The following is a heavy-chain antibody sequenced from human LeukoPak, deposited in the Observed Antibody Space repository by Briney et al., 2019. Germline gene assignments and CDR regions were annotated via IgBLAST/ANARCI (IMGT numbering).Heavy chain of an antibody. CDR1: GFTFSSYA. V-gene: IGHV3-23*01. D-gene: IGHD5-18*01. Sequence: PGGSLRLSCAASGFTFSSYAMSWVRQAPGKGLEWVSAISGSGGSTYYADSVKGRFTISRDNSKNTLYLQMNSLRAEDTAVYYCAKDFLNTAMVTMALYYYYMDVWGKGTTVTVSS. J-gene: IGHJ6*03. CDR2: ISGSGGST. CDR3: AKDFLNTAMVTMALYYYYMDV.